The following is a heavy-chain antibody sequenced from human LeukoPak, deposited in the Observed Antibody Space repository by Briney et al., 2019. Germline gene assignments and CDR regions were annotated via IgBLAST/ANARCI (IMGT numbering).Heavy chain of an antibody. CDR3: AKQRSSYYDSSDY. V-gene: IGHV3-23*01. J-gene: IGHJ4*02. CDR1: GFTFSNYA. D-gene: IGHD3-22*01. CDR2: ISASGATT. Sequence: GGSLRLSCAASGFTFSNYAMSWVRQAPGKGLEWVSVISASGATTYNADSVKGRFTISRDNSENTLYLQMNSLRADDTAVYYFAKQRSSYYDSSDYWGQGTLVTVSS.